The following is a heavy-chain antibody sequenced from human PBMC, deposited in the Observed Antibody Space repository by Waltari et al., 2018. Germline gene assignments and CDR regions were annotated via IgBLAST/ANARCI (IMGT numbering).Heavy chain of an antibody. CDR1: GFSLSTSGVG. Sequence: QITLTESGPTLVKPTQTLTLTCTFSGFSLSTSGVGVGWIRQPPGKALEWLALIYWTDDKRYSPSLKSRLTITKDTSKNQVVLTMTNMDPVDTATYYCAHSRPYYDFWSGYYGWFDPWGQGTLVTVSS. V-gene: IGHV2-5*01. D-gene: IGHD3-3*01. CDR2: IYWTDDK. CDR3: AHSRPYYDFWSGYYGWFDP. J-gene: IGHJ5*02.